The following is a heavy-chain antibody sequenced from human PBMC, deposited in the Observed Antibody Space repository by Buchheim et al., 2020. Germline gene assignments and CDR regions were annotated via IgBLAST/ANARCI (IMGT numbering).Heavy chain of an antibody. CDR1: GFTLRTYW. V-gene: IGHV3-74*01. J-gene: IGHJ4*02. Sequence: EVQLEESGGGLVQPGGSLRLSCAASGFTLRTYWMHWVRQAPGKGLEWVSRINEDGSFTNYADSVKGRFTISRDNAENTLYLQMTSLRVEDTAMYYCARGLSGSQDYWGQGTL. D-gene: IGHD1-26*01. CDR2: INEDGSFT. CDR3: ARGLSGSQDY.